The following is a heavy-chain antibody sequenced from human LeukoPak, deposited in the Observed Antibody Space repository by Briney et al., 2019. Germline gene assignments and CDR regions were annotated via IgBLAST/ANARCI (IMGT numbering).Heavy chain of an antibody. CDR2: IRSKAYGGTT. CDR3: TRVVPAEEVFDY. J-gene: IGHJ4*02. V-gene: IGHV3-49*04. D-gene: IGHD2-2*01. Sequence: GGSLRLSCTASGFTFGDYAMSWVRQAPGKGLEWVGFIRSKAYGGTTEYAASVKGRFTISRDDSNIFAYLQMDSLKTEDTAVYYCTRVVPAEEVFDYWGQGTLVTVSS. CDR1: GFTFGDYA.